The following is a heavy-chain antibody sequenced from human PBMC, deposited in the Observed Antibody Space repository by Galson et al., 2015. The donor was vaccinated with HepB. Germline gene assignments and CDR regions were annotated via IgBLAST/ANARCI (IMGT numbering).Heavy chain of an antibody. CDR2: ISDNGDTT. J-gene: IGHJ4*02. CDR1: GFTFSNYA. V-gene: IGHV3-64*01. CDR3: ARVTTYYYDSSGYYLPSYCFDY. D-gene: IGHD3-22*01. Sequence: SLRLSCAASGFTFSNYAVHWVRQAPGKGLEYVSGISDNGDTTYYANSVKGRFTISRDNSKNTLYLQMGSLGAEDMAVYYCARVTTYYYDSSGYYLPSYCFDYWGQGTLVTVSS.